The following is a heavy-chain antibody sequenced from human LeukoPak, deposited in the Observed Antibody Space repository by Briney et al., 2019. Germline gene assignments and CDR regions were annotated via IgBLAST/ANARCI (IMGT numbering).Heavy chain of an antibody. CDR2: INPNSGGT. CDR3: ARDLPAVAGTYY. V-gene: IGHV1-2*02. J-gene: IGHJ4*02. Sequence: ASVKVSCKASGYTFTGYYMHWVRQAPGQGLEWMGWINPNSGGTNYAQKFQGRVTMTRDTSISTAYMELSRLRSDDTAVYYCARDLPAVAGTYYWGQGTLVTVSS. CDR1: GYTFTGYY. D-gene: IGHD6-19*01.